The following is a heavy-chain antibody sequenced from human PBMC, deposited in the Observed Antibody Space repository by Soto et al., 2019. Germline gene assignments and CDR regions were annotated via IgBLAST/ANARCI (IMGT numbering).Heavy chain of an antibody. CDR3: TTQGGYDFWSGYLAPKLHYGMDV. V-gene: IGHV3-15*01. CDR1: GFTFSNAW. Sequence: GGSLRLSCAASGFTFSNAWMSWVRQAPGKGLEWVGRIKSKTDGGTTDYAAPVKGRFTISRDDSKNTLYLQMNSLKTEDTAVYYCTTQGGYDFWSGYLAPKLHYGMDVWGQGTTVTVSS. CDR2: IKSKTDGGTT. D-gene: IGHD3-3*01. J-gene: IGHJ6*02.